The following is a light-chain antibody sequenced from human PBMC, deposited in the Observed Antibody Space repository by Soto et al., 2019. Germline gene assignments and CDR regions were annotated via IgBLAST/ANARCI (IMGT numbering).Light chain of an antibody. CDR1: QSVSSSY. CDR3: QQYGSSQWT. Sequence: EIVMTQSPATLSVSPGERATLSCRASQSVSSSYLAWYQQKPGQAPRLLIYGASSRATGIPDRFSGSGSGTDFTLTISRLEPEDFAVYYCQQYGSSQWTFGQGTKV. V-gene: IGKV3-20*01. CDR2: GAS. J-gene: IGKJ1*01.